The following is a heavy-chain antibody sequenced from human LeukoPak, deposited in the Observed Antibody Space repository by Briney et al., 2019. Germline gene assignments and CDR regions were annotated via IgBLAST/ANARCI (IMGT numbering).Heavy chain of an antibody. CDR1: GFTFNKLA. V-gene: IGHV3-23*01. CDR3: ARGRGLDYFDY. D-gene: IGHD3-10*01. CDR2: SIENGGET. Sequence: PGGSLRLSSAVYGFTFNKLAMSWGRQAPGKGLGWVCGSIENGGETYYGDAVMGRVTISRDNYKNTLYLQMNSLRAEDTAVYYCARGRGLDYFDYWGQGTLVTVSS. J-gene: IGHJ4*02.